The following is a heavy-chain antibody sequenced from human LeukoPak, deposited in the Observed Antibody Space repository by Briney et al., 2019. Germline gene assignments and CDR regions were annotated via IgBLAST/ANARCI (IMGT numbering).Heavy chain of an antibody. V-gene: IGHV4-59*01. CDR2: IYYSGST. CDR3: ARGYSSSPVQN. D-gene: IGHD6-13*01. CDR1: GGSISSYY. J-gene: IGHJ4*02. Sequence: PSETLSLTCTVSGGSISSYYWSWIRQPPGKGLEWIGYIYYSGSTNYNPSLKSRVTISVDTSKNQFSLKLSSVTASDTSVDYCARGYSSSPVQNGGQGTLVTVSS.